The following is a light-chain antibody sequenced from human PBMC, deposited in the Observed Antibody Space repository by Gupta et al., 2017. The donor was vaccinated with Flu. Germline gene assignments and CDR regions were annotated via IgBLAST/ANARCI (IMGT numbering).Light chain of an antibody. CDR1: SSNIGASYN. V-gene: IGLV1-40*01. CDR3: QSYESGVSGWI. CDR2: ANI. J-gene: IGLJ2*01. Sequence: VTIYCTGISSNIGASYNVHWYQQVPGPAPKLLIYANINRPSGVPDRFSGSKSGTSVTLTITGLQVEDEADYYCQSYESGVSGWIFGGGTKLTVL.